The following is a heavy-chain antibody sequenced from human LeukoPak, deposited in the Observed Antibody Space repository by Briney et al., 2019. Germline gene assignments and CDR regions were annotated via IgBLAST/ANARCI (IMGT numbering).Heavy chain of an antibody. V-gene: IGHV4-30-4*01. D-gene: IGHD3-22*01. CDR1: GGSISSGDYY. J-gene: IGHJ4*02. Sequence: KTSQTLSLTCTVSGGSISSGDYYRTWIRQPPGKGLEWIGYISYSGSTYYNPSLKSRVTISLDTSKNQFSLKLSSVTAADTAVYYCARTLDSSGYYYDYWGQGTLVTVSS. CDR3: ARTLDSSGYYYDY. CDR2: ISYSGST.